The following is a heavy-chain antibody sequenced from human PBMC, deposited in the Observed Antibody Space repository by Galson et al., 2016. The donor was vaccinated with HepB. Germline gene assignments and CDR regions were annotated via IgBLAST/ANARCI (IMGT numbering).Heavy chain of an antibody. CDR2: INPDGSQT. CDR3: ARAGSSWYFDY. CDR1: GFTFRTSW. D-gene: IGHD6-13*01. J-gene: IGHJ4*02. V-gene: IGHV3-7*01. Sequence: SLRLSCAASGFTFRTSWMSWVRQPPGKGPEWVANINPDGSQTYYVDSVKGRFTISRDNAKNSLYLQMNSLRDEDTAVYYCARAGSSWYFDYWGQGTLATVSS.